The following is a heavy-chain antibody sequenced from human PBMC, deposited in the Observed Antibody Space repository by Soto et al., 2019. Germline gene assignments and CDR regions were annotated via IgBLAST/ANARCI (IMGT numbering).Heavy chain of an antibody. D-gene: IGHD2-2*01. J-gene: IGHJ4*02. Sequence: QVQLVQSGAEVKKPGASVKVSCKASGYTFTGYYMHWVRQAPGQGLEWMGWINPNSGGTNYAQKFQGRDTMTRDTSISTAYMELSRLRSDDTAVYYCARDIVVVPAAIAGGFGESDFDYWGQGTLVTVSS. CDR2: INPNSGGT. CDR3: ARDIVVVPAAIAGGFGESDFDY. V-gene: IGHV1-2*02. CDR1: GYTFTGYY.